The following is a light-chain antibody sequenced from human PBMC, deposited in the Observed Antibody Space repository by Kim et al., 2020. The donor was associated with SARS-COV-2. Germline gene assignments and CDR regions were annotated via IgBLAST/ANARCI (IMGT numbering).Light chain of an antibody. V-gene: IGLV1-44*01. CDR2: TNN. CDR1: SSNLGTNR. J-gene: IGLJ3*02. CDR3: AGWDDSLNAEV. Sequence: GHRVTVSCSGGSSNLGTNRVHWYQRFPGTAPEVLIYTNNQRPSGVPDRFSGSKSGTSASLAISGLQSEDEGDYYCAGWDDSLNAEVFGGGTQLTVL.